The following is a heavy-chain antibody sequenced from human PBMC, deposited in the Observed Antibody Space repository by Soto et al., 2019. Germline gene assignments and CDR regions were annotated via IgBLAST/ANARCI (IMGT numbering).Heavy chain of an antibody. Sequence: SVKVSCKASGGTFSSYPISWVRQAPGQGLEWMGGIIPIIGTANYAQKFQGRVTITADESTSTAYMELSSLRSEDTAVYYCARRGYSTVTTPRYYYGMDVWGQGTTVTVSS. CDR1: GGTFSSYP. V-gene: IGHV1-69*13. D-gene: IGHD1-7*01. CDR3: ARRGYSTVTTPRYYYGMDV. CDR2: IIPIIGTA. J-gene: IGHJ6*02.